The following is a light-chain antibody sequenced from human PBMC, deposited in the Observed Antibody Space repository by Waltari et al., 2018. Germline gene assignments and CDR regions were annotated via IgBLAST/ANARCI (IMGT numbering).Light chain of an antibody. Sequence: QSALTQPASVSGSPRQSIAISCTGTSSDVGGHNSVSWYQQHPNKAPKLIIYDVDSRPSGVSDRFSGSKSGNTASLTISGLQTEDEADYYCSSYTTSRTYIFGAGTKVSVL. CDR3: SSYTTSRTYI. CDR2: DVD. V-gene: IGLV2-14*03. CDR1: SSDVGGHNS. J-gene: IGLJ1*01.